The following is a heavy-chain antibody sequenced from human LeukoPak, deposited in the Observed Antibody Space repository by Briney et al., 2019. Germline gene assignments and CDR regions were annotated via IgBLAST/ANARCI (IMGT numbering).Heavy chain of an antibody. CDR3: ARFGDDYGDYFFDY. V-gene: IGHV3-21*01. CDR1: GFTFSSYS. D-gene: IGHD4-17*01. J-gene: IGHJ4*02. CDR2: ISSSSSYI. Sequence: GGSLRLSCAASGFTFSSYSMNWVRQAPGKGLEWVSSISSSSSYIYYADSVKGRFTISRDNAKNSLYLQMNSLRAEDTAVYYCARFGDDYGDYFFDYWGQGTLVTVSS.